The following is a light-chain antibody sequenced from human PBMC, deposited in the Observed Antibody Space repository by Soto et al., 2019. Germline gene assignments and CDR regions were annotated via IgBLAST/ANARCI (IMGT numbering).Light chain of an antibody. Sequence: QSVLTQPASVSGSPGQSITISCTGTSSDVGGYNYVSWYQQYPGKAPKLIIYEVSNRPSGVPNRFSGSKSGNTASLTISGLQAEDEADSYCSSYTSSSTSVIFCGGTKLTVL. CDR1: SSDVGGYNY. V-gene: IGLV2-14*01. CDR3: SSYTSSSTSVI. CDR2: EVS. J-gene: IGLJ2*01.